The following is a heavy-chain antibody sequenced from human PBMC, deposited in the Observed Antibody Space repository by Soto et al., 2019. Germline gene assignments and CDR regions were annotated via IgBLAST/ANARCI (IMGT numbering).Heavy chain of an antibody. D-gene: IGHD6-19*01. CDR3: ARDSGQWLVRSFDY. CDR2: ISSSSSYI. CDR1: GFTFSSYS. J-gene: IGHJ4*02. V-gene: IGHV3-21*01. Sequence: PGGSLRLSCAASGFTFSSYSMNWVRQAPGKGLEWVSSISSSSSYIYYADSVKGRFTISRDNAKNSLYLQMNSLRAEDTAVYYCARDSGQWLVRSFDYWGPGTLVTAPQ.